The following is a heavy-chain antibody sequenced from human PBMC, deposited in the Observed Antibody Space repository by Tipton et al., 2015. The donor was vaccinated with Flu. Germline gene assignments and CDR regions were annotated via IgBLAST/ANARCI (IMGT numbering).Heavy chain of an antibody. CDR1: GDSLSSYY. D-gene: IGHD3-10*01. Sequence: TLSLTCTVSGDSLSSYYWSWIRQPAGKGLEWIGRIYSSGSTTYNLTLKSRVTMSVDTSKRQFSLKLRSVTAADTAVYYCARGSGSGTYVIFYFWGQGTLVTVSS. V-gene: IGHV4-4*07. J-gene: IGHJ4*02. CDR3: ARGSGSGTYVIFYF. CDR2: IYSSGST.